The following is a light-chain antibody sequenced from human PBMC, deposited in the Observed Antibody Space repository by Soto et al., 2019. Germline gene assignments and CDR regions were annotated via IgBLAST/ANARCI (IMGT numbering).Light chain of an antibody. V-gene: IGKV1-9*01. J-gene: IGKJ4*01. Sequence: IQLTQSPSSLSASVGDRVTITCLASQGISNFLAWYKQKPGKAPKLLIYAASTLQSGVPSRFSGSGSGTDFTLTISSLQPEDFATYYCQQLESYPSTFGGGTKV. CDR2: AAS. CDR3: QQLESYPST. CDR1: QGISNF.